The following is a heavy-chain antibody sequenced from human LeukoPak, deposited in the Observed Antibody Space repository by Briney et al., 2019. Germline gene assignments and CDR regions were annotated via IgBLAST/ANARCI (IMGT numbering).Heavy chain of an antibody. CDR1: GFTFSSYG. D-gene: IGHD4-17*01. J-gene: IGHJ6*03. CDR2: ISGSGGST. Sequence: GGSLRLSCAASGFTFSSYGMSWVRQAPGKGLEWVSAISGSGGSTYYADSVKGRFTISRDNSKNTLYLQMNSLRAEDTAVYYCAKLYGDYYYYYMDVWGKGTTVTISS. V-gene: IGHV3-23*01. CDR3: AKLYGDYYYYYMDV.